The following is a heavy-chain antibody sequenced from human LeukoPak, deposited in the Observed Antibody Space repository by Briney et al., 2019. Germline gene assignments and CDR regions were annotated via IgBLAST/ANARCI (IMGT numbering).Heavy chain of an antibody. CDR3: ARGWDGLDY. V-gene: IGHV3-66*01. J-gene: IGHJ4*02. D-gene: IGHD5-24*01. Sequence: GGSLRLSCAASGFTVSSNYMSWVRQAPGKGLEWVSVIYSGADTYYADSVKGRFTISRDRSRNTLYLQMNSLRAEDTAVYYCARGWDGLDYWGQGTLVTVSS. CDR2: IYSGADT. CDR1: GFTVSSNY.